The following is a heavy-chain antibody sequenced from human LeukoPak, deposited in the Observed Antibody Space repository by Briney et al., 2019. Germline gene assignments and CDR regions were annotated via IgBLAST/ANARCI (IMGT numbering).Heavy chain of an antibody. CDR3: ARDQSYSSGWYGGNYYFDY. V-gene: IGHV3-9*01. CDR1: GFSFDDHA. Sequence: PGGSLRLSCVASGFSFDDHAMHWVRQAPGKGLEWVSGISWNGNNKGYVDSVRGRFTISRDKAKNSLYLQMNSLRAEDTAVYYCARDQSYSSGWYGGNYYFDYWGQGTLVTVSS. CDR2: ISWNGNNK. D-gene: IGHD6-19*01. J-gene: IGHJ4*02.